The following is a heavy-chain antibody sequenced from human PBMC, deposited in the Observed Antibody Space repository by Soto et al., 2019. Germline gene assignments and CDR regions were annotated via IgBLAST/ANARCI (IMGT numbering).Heavy chain of an antibody. CDR1: GYTFTSFG. V-gene: IGHV1-18*01. CDR2: ISPESDKA. J-gene: IGHJ4*02. CDR3: TSDLFFISSSTVTTDAY. D-gene: IGHD4-17*01. Sequence: VQLVQSGAEVKKPGASVRVSCKASGYTFTSFGLSWVRQAPGQGPEWKGWISPESDKATYAHQFQGRITMTTDTSTTTAYMDLRSLRSDDTAVYYCTSDLFFISSSTVTTDAYWGQGTLVSVS.